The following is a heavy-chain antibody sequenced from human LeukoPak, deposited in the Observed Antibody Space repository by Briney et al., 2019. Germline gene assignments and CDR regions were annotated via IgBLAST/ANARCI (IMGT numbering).Heavy chain of an antibody. CDR2: MSYDGSNK. V-gene: IGHV3-30*04. Sequence: GGSLRLSCAASGFTFSNSPMHWVRQAPGKGLEWVSLMSYDGSNKYYADSVKGRFTISRDNSKNTLYLQMDSLRAEDTAVYYCARGGYDSSGYYGQLDYWGQGTLVTVSS. CDR1: GFTFSNSP. D-gene: IGHD3-22*01. J-gene: IGHJ4*02. CDR3: ARGGYDSSGYYGQLDY.